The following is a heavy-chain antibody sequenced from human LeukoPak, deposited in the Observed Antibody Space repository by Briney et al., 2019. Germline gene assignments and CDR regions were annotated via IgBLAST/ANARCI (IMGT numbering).Heavy chain of an antibody. J-gene: IGHJ4*02. Sequence: PGEPLRLSCAVSGFNLNSYAMHWVRQPPAKGVEWVAVIRHDETNSFYAGSVQGRFTISRDTSKRLLYLQMNSLRVEDTAVYYCAKEYTPSSPLGELDSWGQGTLVTVSS. D-gene: IGHD6-6*01. V-gene: IGHV3-30*02. CDR2: IRHDETNS. CDR1: GFNLNSYA. CDR3: AKEYTPSSPLGELDS.